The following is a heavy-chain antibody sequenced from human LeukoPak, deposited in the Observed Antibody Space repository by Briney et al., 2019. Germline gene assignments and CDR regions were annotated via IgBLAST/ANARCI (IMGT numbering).Heavy chain of an antibody. CDR1: GNNLTSYW. Sequence: WEALKISWKSLGNNLTSYWIGLGRQGPGEGPGWVRINYPCYSDTRYSPSFQGQVTISAHKSISTAYLQWSSLKASDTAMYYCARQGGYSGYYPCYFVYWGQGTLVTVSS. V-gene: IGHV5-51*01. D-gene: IGHD5-12*01. CDR3: ARQGGYSGYYPCYFVY. CDR2: NYPCYSDT. J-gene: IGHJ4*02.